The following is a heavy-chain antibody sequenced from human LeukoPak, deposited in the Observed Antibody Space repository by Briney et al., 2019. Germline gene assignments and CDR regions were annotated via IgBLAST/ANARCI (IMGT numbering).Heavy chain of an antibody. CDR1: GFTFSRYG. Sequence: GGSLRLSCAASGFTFSRYGMHWVRQAPGKGLEWVAGIWYDGSNKYYADSVKGRFTISRDNSKNTLYLQITSLRAEDTAVYYCAREREAINFDYWGQGTLVTVSS. J-gene: IGHJ4*02. CDR3: AREREAINFDY. CDR2: IWYDGSNK. V-gene: IGHV3-33*01.